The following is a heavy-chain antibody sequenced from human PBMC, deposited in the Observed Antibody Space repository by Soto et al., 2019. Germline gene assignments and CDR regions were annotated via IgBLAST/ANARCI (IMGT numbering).Heavy chain of an antibody. D-gene: IGHD3-3*01. Sequence: SVKVSCKASGGTFSSYAISWVRQAPGQGLEWMGGIIPIFGTANYAQKFQGRVTTTADESTSTAYMELSSLRSEDAAVYYCARDLAYYDFWSGYQTYYYYGMDVWGQGTTVTVSS. CDR2: IIPIFGTA. CDR3: ARDLAYYDFWSGYQTYYYYGMDV. V-gene: IGHV1-69*13. CDR1: GGTFSSYA. J-gene: IGHJ6*02.